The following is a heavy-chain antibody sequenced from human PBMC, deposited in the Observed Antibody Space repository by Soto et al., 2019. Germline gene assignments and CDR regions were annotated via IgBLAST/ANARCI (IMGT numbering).Heavy chain of an antibody. CDR3: AKEYGSTWIDH. Sequence: GGSLRLSCAASGFTFSTYGMHWVRQAPGKGLEWVAAMSYDGTKKYYVDSVKGRFTISRDNSRNTLFLQLNSLRDEDTAVYYCAKEYGSTWIDHWGQGTPVTVSS. V-gene: IGHV3-30*18. CDR2: MSYDGTKK. D-gene: IGHD6-13*01. J-gene: IGHJ4*02. CDR1: GFTFSTYG.